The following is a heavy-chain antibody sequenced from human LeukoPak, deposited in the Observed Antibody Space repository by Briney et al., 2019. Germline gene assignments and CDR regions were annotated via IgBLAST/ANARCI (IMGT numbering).Heavy chain of an antibody. Sequence: GGSLRLSCAASGFAFSSYSMNWVRQAPGKGLEWVSSISSSSSYIYYADSVKGRFTISRDNAKNSLYPQMNSLRAEDTAVYYCARDTAYSSSWYGVAPYYYYYYMDVWGKGTTVTVSS. CDR1: GFAFSSYS. D-gene: IGHD6-13*01. V-gene: IGHV3-21*01. CDR3: ARDTAYSSSWYGVAPYYYYYYMDV. CDR2: ISSSSSYI. J-gene: IGHJ6*03.